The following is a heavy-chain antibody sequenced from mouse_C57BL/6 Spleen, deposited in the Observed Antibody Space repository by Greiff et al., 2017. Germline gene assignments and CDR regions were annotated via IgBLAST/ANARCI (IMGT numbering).Heavy chain of an antibody. CDR2: IRSKSSNYAT. J-gene: IGHJ4*01. V-gene: IGHV10-3*01. CDR3: VSPYYYGSESNAMDY. D-gene: IGHD1-1*01. CDR1: GFTFNTYA. Sequence: EVQLVESGGGLVQPKGSLKLSCAASGFTFNTYAMHWVRQAPGKGLEWVARIRSKSSNYATYYADSVKDRFTISRDDSQSMIYLQMNNLKTEDTAMYYCVSPYYYGSESNAMDYWGQGTSVTVSS.